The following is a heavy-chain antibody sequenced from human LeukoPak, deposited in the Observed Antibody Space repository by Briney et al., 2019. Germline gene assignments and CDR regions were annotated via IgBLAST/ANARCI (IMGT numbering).Heavy chain of an antibody. V-gene: IGHV3-71*01. Sequence: GGSLRLSCAASGLTVSSSYMSWVRQAPGKGLEWVGFVRTNSYGGTTDYAASVKGRFTISRDESKTIAYLHMNSLKTDDTAVYYCSRGSTYLNYFHFWGLGTLVTVSS. CDR1: GLTVSSSY. CDR2: VRTNSYGGTT. J-gene: IGHJ4*02. CDR3: SRGSTYLNYFHF. D-gene: IGHD1-26*01.